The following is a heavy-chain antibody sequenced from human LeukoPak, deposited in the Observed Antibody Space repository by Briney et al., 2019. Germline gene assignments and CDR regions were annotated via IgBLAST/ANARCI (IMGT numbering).Heavy chain of an antibody. V-gene: IGHV3-74*01. CDR2: INPDGSKK. CDR3: TRSLLGGADH. J-gene: IGHJ4*02. D-gene: IGHD3-16*01. Sequence: GGSLRLSCAGSGFTFSDHWMHWVRQAPGEGLVWVSRINPDGSKKNYADSVKGRFSISRDNAKNTLCLEMNSLRAEDTAVYYCTRSLLGGADHWGQGTLVTVSS. CDR1: GFTFSDHW.